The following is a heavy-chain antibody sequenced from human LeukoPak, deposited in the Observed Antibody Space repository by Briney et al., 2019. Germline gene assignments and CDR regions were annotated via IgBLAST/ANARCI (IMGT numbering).Heavy chain of an antibody. CDR2: IRYDGSNK. V-gene: IGHV3-30*02. D-gene: IGHD4-17*01. Sequence: GGSLRLFCAASGFTFSSYGMHWVRQAPGKGLEWVAFIRYDGSNKYYADSVKGRFTISRDNSKNTLYLQMNSLRAEDTAVYYCAKDTTVTGAFDIWGQGTMVTVSS. J-gene: IGHJ3*02. CDR3: AKDTTVTGAFDI. CDR1: GFTFSSYG.